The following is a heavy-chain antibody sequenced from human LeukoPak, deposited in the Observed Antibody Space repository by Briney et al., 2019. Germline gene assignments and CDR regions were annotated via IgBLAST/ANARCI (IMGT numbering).Heavy chain of an antibody. CDR1: GFTFSTYP. CDR3: ARGYGDYGKYYFDS. Sequence: PGGSLRLSCAASGFTFSTYPMNWARQAPGKGLEWVSSIISGSGYIYYADSVKGRFTISRDNAKNTLYLQMNSLRAEDTAVYYCARGYGDYGKYYFDSWGQGTLVTVSS. CDR2: IISGSGYI. D-gene: IGHD4-17*01. J-gene: IGHJ4*02. V-gene: IGHV3-21*01.